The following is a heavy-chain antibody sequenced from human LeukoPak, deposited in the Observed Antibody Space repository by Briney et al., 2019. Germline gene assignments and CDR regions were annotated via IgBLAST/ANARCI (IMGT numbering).Heavy chain of an antibody. Sequence: GASVKVSCKASGYTVTSYGINWVRQAPGQGLEWMGWISAYNGNTNYAQKLQGRVTMTTDTSTSTAYMELRSLRSDDTAVYYCARQGSVASHYGDPTYYYYGMDVWGQGTTVTVSS. CDR2: ISAYNGNT. CDR1: GYTVTSYG. D-gene: IGHD4-17*01. J-gene: IGHJ6*02. CDR3: ARQGSVASHYGDPTYYYYGMDV. V-gene: IGHV1-18*01.